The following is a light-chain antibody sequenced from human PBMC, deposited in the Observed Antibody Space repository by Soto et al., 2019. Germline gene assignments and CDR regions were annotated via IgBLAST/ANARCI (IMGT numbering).Light chain of an antibody. Sequence: QSVLTQPASVSGSPGQSITISCTGTSSAVGSHNLVSWYQQHPGQAPKLMIYEVTKRPLGVSTRFSASMSGNTASLTISGLQAEDEADYYCCSYGGSTAVFGGGTQLTVL. CDR1: SSAVGSHNL. V-gene: IGLV2-23*02. CDR3: CSYGGSTAV. CDR2: EVT. J-gene: IGLJ7*01.